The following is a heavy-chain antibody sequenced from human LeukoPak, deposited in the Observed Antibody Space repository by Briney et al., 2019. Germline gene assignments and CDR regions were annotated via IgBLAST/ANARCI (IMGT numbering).Heavy chain of an antibody. CDR2: IERGGST. Sequence: PSETLSLTCGVYGGSFSDYFWTWIRPPPGKGLEWIGEIERGGSTVYSPTLKSRVTMSLDTSKIQFSLRLTSVTAADTAVYFCARGGLAGSSWSWFDSWGQGTLVTVSS. D-gene: IGHD6-13*01. CDR3: ARGGLAGSSWSWFDS. V-gene: IGHV4-34*01. CDR1: GGSFSDYF. J-gene: IGHJ5*01.